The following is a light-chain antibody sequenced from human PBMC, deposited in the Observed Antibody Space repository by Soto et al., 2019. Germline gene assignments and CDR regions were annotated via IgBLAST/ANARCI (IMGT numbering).Light chain of an antibody. CDR2: EGS. V-gene: IGLV2-23*01. J-gene: IGLJ1*01. CDR1: SSDVGSYNL. CDR3: CSYAGSSTYV. Sequence: QSVLTQPASVPVSPGQSITISCTGTSSDVGSYNLVSWYQQHPGKAPKLMIYEGSKRPSGVSNRFSGSKSVNTASLTISGLQAEDEADYYCCSYAGSSTYVFGTGTKVTVL.